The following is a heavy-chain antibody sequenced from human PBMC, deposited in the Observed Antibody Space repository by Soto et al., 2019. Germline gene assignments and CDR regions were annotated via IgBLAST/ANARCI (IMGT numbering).Heavy chain of an antibody. CDR1: GGSISSGGYY. CDR2: IYYSGST. V-gene: IGHV4-31*03. CDR3: ATVRVLPIYYYYYGMDV. J-gene: IGHJ6*02. Sequence: QVQLQESGPGLVKPSQTLSLTCTVSGGSISSGGYYWSWIRQHPGKGLEWIGYIYYSGSTYYNPSIKRRVTISVDTSKNQFSLKLSSVTAADTAVYYCATVRVLPIYYYYYGMDVWGQGTTVTVSS.